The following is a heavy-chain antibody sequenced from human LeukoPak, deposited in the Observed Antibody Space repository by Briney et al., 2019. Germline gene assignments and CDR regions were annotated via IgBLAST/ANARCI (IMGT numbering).Heavy chain of an antibody. Sequence: PGGSLRLSCAASGFTFSDHIMNWVRQLPGKRLEWVAYVSGSGSTVYYADSVKGRFTISRDNGKSSLYLQMNSLRAEDTAVYYCARVIQQLSFDCWGQGTLVTVSS. CDR3: ARVIQQLSFDC. V-gene: IGHV3-48*01. J-gene: IGHJ4*02. CDR2: VSGSGSTV. CDR1: GFTFSDHI. D-gene: IGHD6-13*01.